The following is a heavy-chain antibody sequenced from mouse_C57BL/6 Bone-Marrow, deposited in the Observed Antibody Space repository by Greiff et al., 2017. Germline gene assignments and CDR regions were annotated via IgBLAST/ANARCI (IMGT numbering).Heavy chain of an antibody. CDR1: GFNIKDDY. D-gene: IGHD1-1*01. V-gene: IGHV14-4*01. Sequence: EVHLVESGAELVRPGASVKLSCTASGFNIKDDYMHWVKQRPEQGLEWIGWIDPENGDTEYASKFKGKATITEDTSSNTAYLQLSSLTSEDTAVYYCTIFYGSSFYYFDYWGQGTTLTVSS. CDR3: TIFYGSSFYYFDY. J-gene: IGHJ2*01. CDR2: IDPENGDT.